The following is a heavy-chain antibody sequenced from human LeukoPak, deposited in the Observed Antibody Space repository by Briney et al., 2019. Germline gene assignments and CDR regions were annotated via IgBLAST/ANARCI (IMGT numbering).Heavy chain of an antibody. J-gene: IGHJ4*02. CDR2: INHSGST. V-gene: IGHV4-34*01. Sequence: PGGSLRLSCAASGFTFSSYAMSWVRQAPGKGLEWIGEINHSGSTNYNPSLKSRVTISIDTSKNQFSLKLSSVTAADTAVYYCARYCGYSYGCQGPLDYWGQGTLVTVSS. CDR3: ARYCGYSYGCQGPLDY. D-gene: IGHD5-18*01. CDR1: GFTFSSYA.